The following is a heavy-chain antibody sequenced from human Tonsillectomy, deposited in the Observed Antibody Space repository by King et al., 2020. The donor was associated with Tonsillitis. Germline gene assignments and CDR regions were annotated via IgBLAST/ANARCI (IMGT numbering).Heavy chain of an antibody. V-gene: IGHV4-59*01. Sequence: VQLQESGPGLVKPSETLSLTCTVSGVSISSYFWSWIRQPPGKGLEWIGYIYYTGSTNYNPSLKSRVTISVDTSENQFSLRLSSVTAADTAVYYCARAYYGSGTYFTHWGQGTLVTVSS. CDR3: ARAYYGSGTYFTH. CDR2: IYYTGST. D-gene: IGHD3-10*01. CDR1: GVSISSYF. J-gene: IGHJ4*02.